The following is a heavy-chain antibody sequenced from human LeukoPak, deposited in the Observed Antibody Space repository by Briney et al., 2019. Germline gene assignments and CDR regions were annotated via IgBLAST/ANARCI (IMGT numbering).Heavy chain of an antibody. V-gene: IGHV3-21*01. CDR3: ARDRGYGSGTYLY. D-gene: IGHD3-10*01. J-gene: IGHJ4*02. Sequence: GGSLRLSCAASGFTFSSYSMNWVRQAPGKGLEWVSCISSSSSYIYCADSVKGRFTISRDNAKNSLYLQMNSLRAEDTAVYYCARDRGYGSGTYLYWGQGTLFTVSS. CDR1: GFTFSSYS. CDR2: ISSSSSYI.